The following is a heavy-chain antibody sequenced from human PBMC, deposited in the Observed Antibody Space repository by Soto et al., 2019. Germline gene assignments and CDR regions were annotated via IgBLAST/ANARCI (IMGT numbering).Heavy chain of an antibody. CDR1: GFTFSSYW. D-gene: IGHD4-17*01. CDR2: IKQDGSEK. J-gene: IGHJ4*02. V-gene: IGHV3-7*01. CDR3: AREMKVTTLWSHFDY. Sequence: GGSLRLSCAASGFTFSSYWMSWVRQAPGKGLEWVANIKQDGSEKYYVDSVKGRFTISRDNAKNSLYLQMNSLRAEDTAVYYCAREMKVTTLWSHFDYWGQGTLVTVSS.